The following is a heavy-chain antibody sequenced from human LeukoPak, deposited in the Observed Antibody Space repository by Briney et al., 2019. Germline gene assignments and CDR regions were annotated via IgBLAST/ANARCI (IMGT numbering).Heavy chain of an antibody. Sequence: ASVKVSCKASGYTFTSYDINWVRQATGQGLEWMGWMNPNSGNTGYAQKFQGRVTMTRNTSISTAYMELSSLRSEDTAVYYCARGDYGDNGGYYYYGMDVWGQGTTVTVSS. CDR2: MNPNSGNT. V-gene: IGHV1-8*01. J-gene: IGHJ6*02. D-gene: IGHD4-17*01. CDR3: ARGDYGDNGGYYYYGMDV. CDR1: GYTFTSYD.